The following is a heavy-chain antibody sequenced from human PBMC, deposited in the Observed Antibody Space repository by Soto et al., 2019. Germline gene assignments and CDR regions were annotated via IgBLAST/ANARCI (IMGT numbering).Heavy chain of an antibody. CDR3: ARGGVDYYDSSGYYFSPYYFDY. D-gene: IGHD3-22*01. V-gene: IGHV4-30-2*01. CDR1: GGSISSGGYS. CDR2: IYHSGST. J-gene: IGHJ4*02. Sequence: QLQLQESGSGLVKPSQTLSLTCAVSGGSISSGGYSWSWIRQPPGKGLEWIGYIYHSGSTYYNPSLTSRVTMSVDRSKNQFSLKLSSVTAADTAVYYCARGGVDYYDSSGYYFSPYYFDYWGQGTLVTVSS.